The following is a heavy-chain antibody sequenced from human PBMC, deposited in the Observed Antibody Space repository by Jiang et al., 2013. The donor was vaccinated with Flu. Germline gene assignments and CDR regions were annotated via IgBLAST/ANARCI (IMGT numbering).Heavy chain of an antibody. D-gene: IGHD3-10*01. CDR2: IYVGDNT. CDR3: ARKPDLFSGSFDL. J-gene: IGHJ2*01. V-gene: IGHV3-53*04. Sequence: QLFGVWRRLGPAWGLPETLLCSLWIHVSSNYMTWVRRGPGKGLEWVSVIYVGDNTDYADSVKGRFTISRDNSKNTVYLQMNGLRPEDTAMYYCARKPDLFSGSFDLWGRGTLVTVSS. CDR1: IHVSSNY.